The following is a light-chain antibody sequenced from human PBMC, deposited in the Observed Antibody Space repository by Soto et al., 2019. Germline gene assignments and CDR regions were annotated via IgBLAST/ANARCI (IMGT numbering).Light chain of an antibody. Sequence: QPVLTQSPSASASLGASVKLTCTLSSGHSSYAIAWHQQKPEKGPRYLMKLNSDGSHTKGDGVPDRFSGSNSGTECYLTISSLQSEYEADYYCQTWGAGRVFGGGTKLTVL. CDR1: SGHSSYA. CDR2: LNSDGSH. V-gene: IGLV4-69*01. CDR3: QTWGAGRV. J-gene: IGLJ3*02.